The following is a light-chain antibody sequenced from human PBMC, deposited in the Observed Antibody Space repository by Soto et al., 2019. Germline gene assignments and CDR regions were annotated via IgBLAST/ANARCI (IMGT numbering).Light chain of an antibody. V-gene: IGKV3-15*01. CDR2: GAS. CDR1: QSVSSRY. J-gene: IGKJ4*01. CDR3: QQYNSWVT. Sequence: EIVLTQSPGTLSLSPGERATLSCRASQSVSSRYLAWYQQTPGQAPRLLIYGASTRATGVPARFSGSGSGTEFTLTISSLQSEDFAVYYCQQYNSWVTFGGGTKVDIK.